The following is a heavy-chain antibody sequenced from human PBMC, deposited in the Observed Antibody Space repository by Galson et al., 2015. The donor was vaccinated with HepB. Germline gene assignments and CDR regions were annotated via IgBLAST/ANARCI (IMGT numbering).Heavy chain of an antibody. J-gene: IGHJ3*02. CDR1: GYTFTSYA. Sequence: SVKVSCKASGYTFTSYAMHWVRQAPGQRLEWMGWINAGNGNTKYSQKFQGRVTITRDTSASTAYMELSSLRSEDTAVYYCARADDSSGYYYGAFDIWGQGTMVTVSS. D-gene: IGHD3-22*01. CDR3: ARADDSSGYYYGAFDI. CDR2: INAGNGNT. V-gene: IGHV1-3*01.